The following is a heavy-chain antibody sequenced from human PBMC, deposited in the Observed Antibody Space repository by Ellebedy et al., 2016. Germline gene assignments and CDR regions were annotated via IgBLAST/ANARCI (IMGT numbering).Heavy chain of an antibody. J-gene: IGHJ5*02. CDR1: GGSISSYY. V-gene: IGHV4-59*08. CDR3: ARHSTLWGLRCWFDP. D-gene: IGHD5-18*01. CDR2: IYYSGST. Sequence: SETLSLTCTVSGGSISSYYWSWIRQPPGKGLEWIGYIYYSGSTNYNPSLKSRVTISVDTSKNQFSLKLSSVTAADTAVYYCARHSTLWGLRCWFDPWGQGTLVTVSS.